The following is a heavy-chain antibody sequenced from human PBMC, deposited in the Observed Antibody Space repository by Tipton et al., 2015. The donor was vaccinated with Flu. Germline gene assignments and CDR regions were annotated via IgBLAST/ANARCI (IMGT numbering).Heavy chain of an antibody. J-gene: IGHJ6*03. Sequence: TLSLTCTVSGGSISSYYWSWIRQPPGKGLEWIGYIYYSGSTNYNPSLKSRVTISVDTSKNQFSLKLSSVTAADTAVYYCARGGLRVAAEYYYYYCMDVWGKGTTVTVSS. CDR1: GGSISSYY. CDR2: IYYSGST. CDR3: ARGGLRVAAEYYYYYCMDV. D-gene: IGHD6-13*01. V-gene: IGHV4-59*01.